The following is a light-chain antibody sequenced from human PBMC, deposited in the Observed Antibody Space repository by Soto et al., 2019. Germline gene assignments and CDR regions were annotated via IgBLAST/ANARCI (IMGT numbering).Light chain of an antibody. CDR1: QSLLHSDGYKY. CDR2: LGS. J-gene: IGKJ2*01. Sequence: DIVMTQSPLSLPVTPGEPASISCRSSQSLLHSDGYKYLDWDLQKPGQSPQLLIYLGSNRASGVPDRFSGSGSGTDFTLKISRVEAEDVGVYYCMQALQPTYTFGQGTKLEIK. V-gene: IGKV2-28*01. CDR3: MQALQPTYT.